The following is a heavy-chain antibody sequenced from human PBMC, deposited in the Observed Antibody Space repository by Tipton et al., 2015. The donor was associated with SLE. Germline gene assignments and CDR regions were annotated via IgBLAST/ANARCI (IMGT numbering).Heavy chain of an antibody. V-gene: IGHV4-34*01. CDR2: IYYSGST. CDR3: AITSSRYPYFDY. CDR1: SGSFSGYY. J-gene: IGHJ4*02. Sequence: LRLSCAVYSGSFSGYYYNWIRQSPGKGLEWIGSIYYSGSTYYNPSLKSRVTISVDTSKNQFSLKLSSVPAADTAVYYCAITSSRYPYFDYWGQGTLVTVSS. D-gene: IGHD6-13*01.